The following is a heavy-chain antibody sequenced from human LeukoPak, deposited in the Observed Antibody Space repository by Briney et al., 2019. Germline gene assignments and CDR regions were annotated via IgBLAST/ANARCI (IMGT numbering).Heavy chain of an antibody. V-gene: IGHV4-39*01. CDR1: GGSISSSSYY. D-gene: IGHD3-22*01. CDR2: IYYSGST. J-gene: IGHJ4*02. CDR3: ARGPTYYYDSSGYCFDY. Sequence: SETLSLTCTVSGGSISSSSYYWGWIRQPPGKGLEWIGSIYYSGSTYYNPSLKSRVTISVDTSKNQFPLKLSSVTAADTAVYYCARGPTYYYDSSGYCFDYWGQGTLVTVSS.